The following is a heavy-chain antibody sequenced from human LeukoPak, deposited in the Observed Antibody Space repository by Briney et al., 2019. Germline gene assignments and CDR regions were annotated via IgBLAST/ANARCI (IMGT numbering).Heavy chain of an antibody. J-gene: IGHJ4*01. CDR2: INSDGSST. D-gene: IGHD1-26*01. CDR3: AREGEWEHFDY. Sequence: PGGSQRLSCAASGFTFSRYWMHWVRQAPGKGLVWVSRINSDGSSTSYADSVKGRFTISRDNAKNTLSLQMNSLRAEDTGVYYCAREGEWEHFDYWGQTTFTTVSS. V-gene: IGHV3-74*01. CDR1: GFTFSRYW.